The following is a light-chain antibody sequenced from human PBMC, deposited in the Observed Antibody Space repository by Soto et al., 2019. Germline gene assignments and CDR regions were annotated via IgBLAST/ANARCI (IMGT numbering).Light chain of an antibody. Sequence: VLTQSPGTLSLSPGERATLSCRASQSVSSSYLAWYQQKPGQAPRLLIYGASSRATGIPDRFSGSGSGTDFTLTISRLEPEDFAVYYCQQYGSSPRTFGQGTKVDIK. CDR3: QQYGSSPRT. CDR2: GAS. CDR1: QSVSSSY. V-gene: IGKV3-20*01. J-gene: IGKJ1*01.